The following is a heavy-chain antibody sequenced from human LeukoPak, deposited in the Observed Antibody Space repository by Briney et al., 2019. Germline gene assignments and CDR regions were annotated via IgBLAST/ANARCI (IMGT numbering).Heavy chain of an antibody. D-gene: IGHD2-15*01. CDR1: GGSFSGYY. J-gene: IGHJ4*02. V-gene: IGHV4-34*01. Sequence: SSETLSLTCAVYGGSFSGYYWSWIRQPPGKGLEWIGEINHSGSTNYNPSLKSRVTISVDTSKNQFSLKLSSVTAADTAVYYCARGVGFSDDVVVVAATRRFDYWGQGTLVTVSS. CDR2: INHSGST. CDR3: ARGVGFSDDVVVVAATRRFDY.